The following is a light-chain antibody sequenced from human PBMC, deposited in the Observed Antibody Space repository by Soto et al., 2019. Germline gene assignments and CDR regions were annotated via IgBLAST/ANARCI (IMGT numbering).Light chain of an antibody. CDR1: SSDVGAYHF. V-gene: IGLV2-11*01. Sequence: QSVLTQPRSVSGSPGQSVSISCTGTSSDVGAYHFVSWYQQHPGKAPRLLLYEVSQRPSAVSDRFSGSKSGNTASLTISGLQAEHEADYHCSSFTSTTSLYVFGTGTKVTVL. CDR3: SSFTSTTSLYV. CDR2: EVS. J-gene: IGLJ1*01.